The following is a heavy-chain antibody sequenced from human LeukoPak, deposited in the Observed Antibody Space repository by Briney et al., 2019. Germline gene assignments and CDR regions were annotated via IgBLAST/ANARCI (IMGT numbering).Heavy chain of an antibody. D-gene: IGHD3-22*01. CDR3: ARGPYGSSTYYYGPGY. CDR1: GFTFSSYG. V-gene: IGHV3-33*01. CDR2: IWSDGSNE. Sequence: PGSSLRLSCAASGFTFSSYGMHWVRQAPGKGLEWVAVIWSDGSNEYYADSVKGRFTISRDNSKNTLYLLMDSLRAEDTAVYYCARGPYGSSTYYYGPGYWGQGTLVTVSS. J-gene: IGHJ4*02.